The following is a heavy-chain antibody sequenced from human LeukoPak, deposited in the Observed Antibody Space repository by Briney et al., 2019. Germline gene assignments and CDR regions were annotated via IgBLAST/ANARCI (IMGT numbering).Heavy chain of an antibody. CDR3: ACNSGLFDY. V-gene: IGHV3-7*01. Sequence: GGSLRLSCGASGFTFSSYWMSWVRQAPGKGLEWVANIKQDGSEKYYVDSVKGRFTISRDNAKNSLYLQMNSLRAEDTAVYYCACNSGLFDYWGQGTLVTVSS. D-gene: IGHD2-15*01. CDR2: IKQDGSEK. J-gene: IGHJ4*02. CDR1: GFTFSSYW.